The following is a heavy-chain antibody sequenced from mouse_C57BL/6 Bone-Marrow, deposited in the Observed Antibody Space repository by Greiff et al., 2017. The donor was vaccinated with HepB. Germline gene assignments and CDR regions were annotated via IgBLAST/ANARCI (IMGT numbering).Heavy chain of an antibody. J-gene: IGHJ1*03. CDR3: ARTPYYYGRRDFDV. CDR1: GYSITSDY. CDR2: ISYSGST. Sequence: EVQGVESGPGLAKPSQTLSLTCSVTGYSITSDYWNWIRKFPGNKLEYMEYISYSGSTYYNPSLKSRISITRDTSKNQYYLQLNSVTTEDTATYYCARTPYYYGRRDFDVWGTGTTVTVSS. D-gene: IGHD1-1*01. V-gene: IGHV3-8*01.